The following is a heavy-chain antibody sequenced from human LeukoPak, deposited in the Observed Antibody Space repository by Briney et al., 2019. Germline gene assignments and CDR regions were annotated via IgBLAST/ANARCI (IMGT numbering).Heavy chain of an antibody. V-gene: IGHV4-59*01. Sequence: SETLSLTCTVSGGSISSYYWSWIRQPPGKGLEWIGYIYYSGSTNYNPSLKSRVTISVDTSKNQFSLKLSSVTAADTAVYYCARGPVPGSIYYDSSGYSPFDYWGQGTLVTVSS. CDR2: IYYSGST. J-gene: IGHJ4*02. CDR3: ARGPVPGSIYYDSSGYSPFDY. CDR1: GGSISSYY. D-gene: IGHD3-22*01.